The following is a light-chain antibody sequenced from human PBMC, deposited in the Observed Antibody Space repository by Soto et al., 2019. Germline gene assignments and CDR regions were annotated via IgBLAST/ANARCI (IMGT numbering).Light chain of an antibody. CDR1: SSDVGSYNL. V-gene: IGLV2-23*02. J-gene: IGLJ3*02. CDR3: CSYAGSSTWV. CDR2: EVS. Sequence: QSALTQPASVSGSPGQSSTISCTGTSSDVGSYNLVSWYQQHPGKAPKLMIYEVSKRPSGVSNRFSGSKSGNTASLTISGLHAEYEADYYCCSYAGSSTWVFGGRTKVTVL.